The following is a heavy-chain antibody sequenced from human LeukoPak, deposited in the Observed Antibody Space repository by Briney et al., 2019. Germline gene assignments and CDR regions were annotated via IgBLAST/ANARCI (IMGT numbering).Heavy chain of an antibody. CDR2: ISYDGSNK. V-gene: IGHV3-30*03. D-gene: IGHD1-1*01. CDR3: TRGGTTFDY. Sequence: GGSLRLSCAASGFTFSSYGMHWVRQAPGKGLEWVAVISYDGSNKYYADSVKGRFTISRDNSKNTLYLQMYSLRAEDTAIYYCTRGGTTFDYWGQGTLVTVSS. J-gene: IGHJ4*02. CDR1: GFTFSSYG.